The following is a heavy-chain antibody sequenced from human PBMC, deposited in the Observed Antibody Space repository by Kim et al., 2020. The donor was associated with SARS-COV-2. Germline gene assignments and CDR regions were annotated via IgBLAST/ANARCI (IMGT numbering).Heavy chain of an antibody. CDR1: GGSIISRSYY. J-gene: IGHJ4*02. D-gene: IGHD2-2*01. V-gene: IGHV4-39*07. CDR3: ARVNSPTSSSSVKSPFDY. Sequence: SETLSLTCTVSGGSIISRSYYWGWIRQTPGKELEWIGNIYFSGTTYYNPSPKSRVTISVDTSKNQFSLNLSSVTAADTAVYYCARVNSPTSSSSVKSPFDYWGQGTLLTVSS. CDR2: IYFSGTT.